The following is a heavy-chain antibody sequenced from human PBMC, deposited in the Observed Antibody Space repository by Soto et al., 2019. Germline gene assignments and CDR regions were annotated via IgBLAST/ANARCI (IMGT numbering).Heavy chain of an antibody. V-gene: IGHV5-51*01. CDR2: IFPSDGDT. J-gene: IGHJ6*02. CDR1: GYSFPTQW. CDR3: ARVDVLTFSGTHFAGHMDV. D-gene: IGHD3-10*01. Sequence: GESLKISCQASGYSFPTQWVGWVRQLPGKGLEWMGIIFPSDGDTRYSPTFQGQVTISADTSTSTAYLQWSSLKASDTATYYCARVDVLTFSGTHFAGHMDVWGQGTTVTVSS.